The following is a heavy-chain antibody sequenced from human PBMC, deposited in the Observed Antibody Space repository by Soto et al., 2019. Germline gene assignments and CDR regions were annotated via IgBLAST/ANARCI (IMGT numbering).Heavy chain of an antibody. Sequence: EVQLVESGGGLVQPGRSLRLSCAASGFTFDDYAMHWVRQAPGKGLEWVSGISWNSGSIGYADAVKGRFTISRDNAKNSLYLQMNSLRAEDTALYYCAKDFSPLYSGYGYFDYWGQGTLVTVSS. CDR3: AKDFSPLYSGYGYFDY. J-gene: IGHJ4*02. CDR2: ISWNSGSI. D-gene: IGHD5-12*01. V-gene: IGHV3-9*01. CDR1: GFTFDDYA.